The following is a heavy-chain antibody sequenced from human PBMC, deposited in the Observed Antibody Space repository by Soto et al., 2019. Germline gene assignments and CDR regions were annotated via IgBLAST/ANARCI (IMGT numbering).Heavy chain of an antibody. Sequence: KVANKSRGYRWTDHGMEWVRQAPGQGREGVGWVRSYNGNTKYAYNLKDRVIITTDASTTTAYMELRGLRSDDTAVYYCARVVVGSYSAIDFWGQGTAVTVSS. CDR2: VRSYNGNT. V-gene: IGHV1-18*01. J-gene: IGHJ4*02. CDR1: GYRWTDHG. D-gene: IGHD3-10*01. CDR3: ARVVVGSYSAIDF.